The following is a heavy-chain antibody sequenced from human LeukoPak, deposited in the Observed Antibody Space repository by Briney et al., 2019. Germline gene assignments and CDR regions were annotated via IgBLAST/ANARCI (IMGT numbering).Heavy chain of an antibody. V-gene: IGHV3-48*03. CDR1: ALTLSSYE. J-gene: IGHJ4*02. Sequence: GRSLRLSCAASALTLSSYEMNWVRQAPGKGLEWVSYLSSSGSTIYYADSVKGRFTISRDNAKNSLYLQMNSLRAEDTAVYYCARDVRYCSGGSYYSGDYWGQGTLVTVSS. CDR2: LSSSGSTI. D-gene: IGHD2-15*01. CDR3: ARDVRYCSGGSYYSGDY.